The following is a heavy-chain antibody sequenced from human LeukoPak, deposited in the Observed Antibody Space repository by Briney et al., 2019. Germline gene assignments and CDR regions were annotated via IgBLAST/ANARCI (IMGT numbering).Heavy chain of an antibody. D-gene: IGHD6-13*01. J-gene: IGHJ6*03. Sequence: GGSLRLSCAASGFTFSSYGMHWVRQAPGKGLEWVAFIRYDGSNKYYADSVKGRFTISRDNSKNTLYLQMGSLRAEDMAVYYCARDYARPNSSSQTISLYMDVWGKGTTVTISS. CDR2: IRYDGSNK. CDR1: GFTFSSYG. V-gene: IGHV3-30*02. CDR3: ARDYARPNSSSQTISLYMDV.